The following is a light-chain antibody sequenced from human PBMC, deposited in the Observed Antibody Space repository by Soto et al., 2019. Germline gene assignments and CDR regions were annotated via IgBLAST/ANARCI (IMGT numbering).Light chain of an antibody. CDR2: AAS. Sequence: DIPMTQSPSSLSASVGARVTITCRASQGIINFLAWYQQKPGKVPKLLIYAASTLQSGVPSRFSGSGSGTDFTLTISSLQPEDVATYYCQRYNNAPWTLGQGTKVEI. J-gene: IGKJ1*01. V-gene: IGKV1-27*01. CDR1: QGIINF. CDR3: QRYNNAPWT.